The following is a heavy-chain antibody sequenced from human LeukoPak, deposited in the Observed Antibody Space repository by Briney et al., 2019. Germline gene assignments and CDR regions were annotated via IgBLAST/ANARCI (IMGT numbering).Heavy chain of an antibody. CDR1: GFTFSNAW. CDR3: TTPYGYVGYYYYMDV. Sequence: GGSLRLSCAASGFTFSNAWMSWVRQAPGKGLEWVGRIKSKTDGGTTDYAAPVKGRFTISRDDSKNTLYLQMNSLKTEDTAVYYCTTPYGYVGYYYYMDVWGKGTTVTVSS. D-gene: IGHD3-16*01. V-gene: IGHV3-15*01. J-gene: IGHJ6*03. CDR2: IKSKTDGGTT.